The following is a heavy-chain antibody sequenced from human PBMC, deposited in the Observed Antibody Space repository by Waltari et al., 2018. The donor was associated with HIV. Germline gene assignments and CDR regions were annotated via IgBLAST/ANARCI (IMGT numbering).Heavy chain of an antibody. J-gene: IGHJ4*02. V-gene: IGHV4-34*01. D-gene: IGHD3-16*02. CDR2: ICQTLFF. CDR1: GESFSDYHREPYQSFNRYN. CDR3: ARGVSPDHLWASYPDF. Sequence: QVELQQWGTGLLKTSETLSLKCAVYGESFSDYHREPYQSFNRYNWNWFRQPPGKGLECIGKICQTLFFNSNPSLKIRLSMSIDTIKKQFSLKLISVTAADTAVYYCARGVSPDHLWASYPDFCGQGTLVTVSS.